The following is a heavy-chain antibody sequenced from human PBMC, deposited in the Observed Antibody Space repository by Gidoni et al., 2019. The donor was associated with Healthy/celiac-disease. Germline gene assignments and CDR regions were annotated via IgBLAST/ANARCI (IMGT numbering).Heavy chain of an antibody. CDR1: GGTFSSYT. J-gene: IGHJ4*02. CDR3: ASDGHANYYDSSGYPNY. D-gene: IGHD3-22*01. CDR2: IIPILCRA. V-gene: IGHV1-69*08. Sequence: QVQLVQSGAEVKKPGSSVKVSCKASGGTFSSYTISWVRQAPVQGLEWMGGIIPILCRANYAKKSQGRVTITADKSTSTDYMELSSLRSEDTAVYYCASDGHANYYDSSGYPNYWCQGTLVTVSS.